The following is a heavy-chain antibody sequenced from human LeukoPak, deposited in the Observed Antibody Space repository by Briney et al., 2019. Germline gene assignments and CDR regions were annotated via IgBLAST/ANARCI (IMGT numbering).Heavy chain of an antibody. CDR3: ARDPSYYDFWSGPLYYFDY. D-gene: IGHD3-3*01. CDR1: GFTFSSYA. CDR2: ISYDGSNK. Sequence: GSLRLSCAASGFTFSSYAMHWVRQAPGKGLEWVAVISYDGSNKYYADSVKGRFTISRDNSKNTLYLQMNSLRADDTAVYYCARDPSYYDFWSGPLYYFDYWGQGTLVTVSS. V-gene: IGHV3-30-3*01. J-gene: IGHJ4*02.